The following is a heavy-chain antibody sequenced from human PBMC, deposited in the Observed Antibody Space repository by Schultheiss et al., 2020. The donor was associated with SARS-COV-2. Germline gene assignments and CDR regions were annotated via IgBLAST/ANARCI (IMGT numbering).Heavy chain of an antibody. Sequence: SVKVSCKASGGTFSSYAISWVRQAPGQGLEWMGGIIPIFGTANYAQKFQGRVTITRDTSASTAYMELSSLRAEDTAVYYCASYSGFWTLYYYYGMDVWGQGTTVTVSS. J-gene: IGHJ6*02. CDR1: GGTFSSYA. CDR3: ASYSGFWTLYYYYGMDV. D-gene: IGHD3-3*01. V-gene: IGHV1-69*05. CDR2: IIPIFGTA.